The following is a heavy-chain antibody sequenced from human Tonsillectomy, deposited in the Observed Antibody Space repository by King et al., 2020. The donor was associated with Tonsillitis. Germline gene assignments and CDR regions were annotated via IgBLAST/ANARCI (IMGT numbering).Heavy chain of an antibody. V-gene: IGHV3-30*18. J-gene: IGHJ4*02. Sequence: VQLVESGGGVVQPERSLRLSCAASGFTFSSYGMHWVRQAPGMRLEWVAVISYDGSGKYYADSVRGRFTISRDNSKNTLYLQMNSLRAEDTAVYYCAKERIAAGAFDYWGQGTRVTV. CDR1: GFTFSSYG. D-gene: IGHD6-13*01. CDR2: ISYDGSGK. CDR3: AKERIAAGAFDY.